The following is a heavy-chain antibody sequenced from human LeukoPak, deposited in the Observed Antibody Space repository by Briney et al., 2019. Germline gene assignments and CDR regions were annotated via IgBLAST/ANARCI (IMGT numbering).Heavy chain of an antibody. Sequence: PSETLSLTCTVSGGSISSYYWSWIRQPPGKGLEWIGYIYYSGSTNYNPSLKSRVTISVDTSKNQFSLKLSSVTAADTAVYYCARGGGIAAPDAFDIWGQGTMVTVSS. CDR3: ARGGGIAAPDAFDI. CDR1: GGSISSYY. CDR2: IYYSGST. J-gene: IGHJ3*02. V-gene: IGHV4-59*01. D-gene: IGHD6-13*01.